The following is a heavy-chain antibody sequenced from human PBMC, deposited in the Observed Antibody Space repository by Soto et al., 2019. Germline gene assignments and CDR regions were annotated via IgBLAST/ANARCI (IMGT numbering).Heavy chain of an antibody. V-gene: IGHV3-21*01. Sequence: PGGSLRLSCAASGFTFSSYSMNWVRQAPGKGLEWVSSISSSSSYIYYADSVKGRFTISRDNAKNSLYLQMNSLRAEDTAVYYCARDLGVGITMVRGVTFGGNWFDPWGQGTLVTVSS. CDR2: ISSSSSYI. D-gene: IGHD3-10*01. J-gene: IGHJ5*02. CDR1: GFTFSSYS. CDR3: ARDLGVGITMVRGVTFGGNWFDP.